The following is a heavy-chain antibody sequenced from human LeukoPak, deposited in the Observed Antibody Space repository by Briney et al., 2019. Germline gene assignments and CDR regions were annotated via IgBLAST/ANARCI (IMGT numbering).Heavy chain of an antibody. J-gene: IGHJ4*02. CDR2: IYYSGST. Sequence: SETLSLTCTVSGGSIGSHYWSWIRQPPGKGLEWTGYIYYSGSTNYNPSLKSRVTISVDTSKNQFSLKLSSVTAADTAVYYCARGYNTFDYWGQGTLVTVSS. V-gene: IGHV4-59*11. CDR1: GGSIGSHY. D-gene: IGHD5-24*01. CDR3: ARGYNTFDY.